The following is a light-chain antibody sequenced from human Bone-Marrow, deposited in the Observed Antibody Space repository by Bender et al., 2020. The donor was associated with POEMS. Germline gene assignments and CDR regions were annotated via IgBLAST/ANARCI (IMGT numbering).Light chain of an antibody. Sequence: QSALTQPRSVSGSPGQSVTISCTGTSSDVGGYNFVSWYQQHPGKAPKLMIYDVSDRPSGVSNRFSGSKSGNTATLTISRVEAGDEADYYCHVWNSSSDHAVFGGGTKLTVL. CDR2: DVS. J-gene: IGLJ2*01. CDR1: SSDVGGYNF. CDR3: HVWNSSSDHAV. V-gene: IGLV2-11*01.